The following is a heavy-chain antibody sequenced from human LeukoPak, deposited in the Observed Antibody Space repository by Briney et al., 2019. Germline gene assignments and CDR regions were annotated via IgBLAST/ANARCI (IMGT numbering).Heavy chain of an antibody. J-gene: IGHJ5*02. Sequence: GASVKVSCKASGYTFTNYDINWVRQAPGQGLEWMGWVSAYNGHTNYAQKFQGRVTMTTDTSTSTASMELRSLRSDDTAVYYCARLIPQKWELPGKWFDPWGQGTLVTVSS. CDR2: VSAYNGHT. V-gene: IGHV1-18*01. D-gene: IGHD1-26*01. CDR3: ARLIPQKWELPGKWFDP. CDR1: GYTFTNYD.